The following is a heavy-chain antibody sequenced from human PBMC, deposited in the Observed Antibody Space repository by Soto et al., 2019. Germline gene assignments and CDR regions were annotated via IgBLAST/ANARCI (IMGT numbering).Heavy chain of an antibody. CDR1: GYSFTSYW. D-gene: IGHD3-10*01. Sequence: GESLKISCKGSGYSFTSYWIGWVRQMPGKGLEWMGIIYPGDSDTRYSPSFQGQVTISADKSISTAYLQWSSLKASDTAMYYCARRSVFYGSGTYYYYYGMDVWGQGTTVTVSS. CDR2: IYPGDSDT. V-gene: IGHV5-51*01. J-gene: IGHJ6*02. CDR3: ARRSVFYGSGTYYYYYGMDV.